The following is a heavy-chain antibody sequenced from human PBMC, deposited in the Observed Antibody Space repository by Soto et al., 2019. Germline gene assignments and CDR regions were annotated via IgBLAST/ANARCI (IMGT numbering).Heavy chain of an antibody. D-gene: IGHD3-22*01. V-gene: IGHV1-69*01. CDR1: GGTFSSYA. CDR2: IIPIFGTA. J-gene: IGHJ4*02. CDR3: ARDRPYYDSSGYYKRHYFDY. Sequence: QVQLVQSGAEVKKPGSSVKVSCKASGGTFSSYAISWVRQAPGQGLEWMGGIIPIFGTANYAQKFQGRVTITADESTSTAYMELSSLRSEDTAVYYCARDRPYYDSSGYYKRHYFDYWGQGTLGTVSS.